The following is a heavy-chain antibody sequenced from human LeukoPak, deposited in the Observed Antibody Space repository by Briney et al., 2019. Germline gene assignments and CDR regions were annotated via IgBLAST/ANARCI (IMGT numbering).Heavy chain of an antibody. CDR1: GFSFSNYE. CDR2: ISNSGSTI. D-gene: IGHD5-12*01. CDR3: AKSIYSAYDNF. V-gene: IGHV3-48*03. J-gene: IGHJ4*02. Sequence: GGSLRLSCAASGFSFSNYEMNWVRLAPGKGLEWVSYISNSGSTIYYADSVKGRFTISRDNAKNSLYLQMNSLRAEDTAVYYCAKSIYSAYDNFWGQGTLVTVSS.